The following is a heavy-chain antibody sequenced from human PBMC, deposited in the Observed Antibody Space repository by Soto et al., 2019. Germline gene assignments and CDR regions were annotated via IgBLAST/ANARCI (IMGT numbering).Heavy chain of an antibody. D-gene: IGHD2-2*01. J-gene: IGHJ1*01. Sequence: QVQLVQSGAEVKKPGASVKVSCKASGYTFTSYGISWVRQAPGQGLEWMGWISDYNGNTNYAQKLQRRVTMTTDTSRSTAYMELMSLRSGDGSVFYCASAPPPSLTWGQGTLVTVSS. CDR3: ASAPPPSLT. V-gene: IGHV1-18*01. CDR1: GYTFTSYG. CDR2: ISDYNGNT.